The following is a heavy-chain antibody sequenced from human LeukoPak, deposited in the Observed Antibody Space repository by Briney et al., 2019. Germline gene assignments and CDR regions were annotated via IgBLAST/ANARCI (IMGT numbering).Heavy chain of an antibody. J-gene: IGHJ4*02. CDR1: GFTLSDYY. Sequence: LSLTCAASGFTLSDYYMNWIRQPPRKGQDLDSYISSSGRGSTLYYADSVKGRFTISRDSAKNSLYLQMNNLGAEDTALYYCARKVSASDHWGQGTLVTVSS. CDR3: ARKVSASDH. D-gene: IGHD3-10*01. V-gene: IGHV3-11*01. CDR2: ISSSGRGSTL.